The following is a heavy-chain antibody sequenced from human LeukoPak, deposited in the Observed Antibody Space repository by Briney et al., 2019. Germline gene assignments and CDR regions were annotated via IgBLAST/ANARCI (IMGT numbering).Heavy chain of an antibody. V-gene: IGHV3-53*01. D-gene: IGHD7-27*01. CDR1: GFTSIAYA. Sequence: PGGSLRLSCVGSGFTSIAYALTWARQAPGKGLEWVSVIYSDGTSYYADSVKARFSISRDNSKNSLYLQMNSLRVEDTAMYYCTKTGGPWDWGQGTLVTVSS. CDR2: IYSDGTS. J-gene: IGHJ4*02. CDR3: TKTGGPWD.